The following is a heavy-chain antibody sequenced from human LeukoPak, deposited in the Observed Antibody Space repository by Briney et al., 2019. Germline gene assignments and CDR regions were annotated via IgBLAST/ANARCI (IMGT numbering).Heavy chain of an antibody. Sequence: SETLSLTCAVYGGSFSGYYWSWIRQPPGKGLEWIGEINHSGSTNYNPSLKSRVTISVDTSKNQFSLKLSSVTAADTAVYYCARTYSNYLRHYFDYWGQGTLVTVSS. CDR2: INHSGST. CDR1: GGSFSGYY. V-gene: IGHV4-34*01. J-gene: IGHJ4*02. D-gene: IGHD4-11*01. CDR3: ARTYSNYLRHYFDY.